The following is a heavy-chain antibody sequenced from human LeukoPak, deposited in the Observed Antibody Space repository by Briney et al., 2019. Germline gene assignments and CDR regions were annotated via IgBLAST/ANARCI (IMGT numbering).Heavy chain of an antibody. J-gene: IGHJ4*02. CDR1: GFTFSSYG. CDR3: AKEQDFWSGYHLDY. V-gene: IGHV3-30*18. Sequence: GGSLRLSCAASGFTFSSYGMHWVRQAPGKGLEWVAVISYDGSNKYYADSVKGRFTISRDNSKNTLYLQMNSLRAEDTAVYYCAKEQDFWSGYHLDYWGQGTLVTVSS. CDR2: ISYDGSNK. D-gene: IGHD3-3*01.